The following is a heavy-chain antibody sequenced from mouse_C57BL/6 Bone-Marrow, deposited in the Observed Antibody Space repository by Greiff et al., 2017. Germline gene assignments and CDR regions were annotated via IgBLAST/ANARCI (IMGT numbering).Heavy chain of an antibody. V-gene: IGHV5-12*01. D-gene: IGHD2-4*01. CDR3: ARRGDYDEDAMDY. CDR1: GFTFSDYY. Sequence: EVKLVESGGGLVQPGGSLKLSCAASGFTFSDYYMYWVRQTPEKRLEWVAYISNGGGSTYYPDTVKGRFTISRDNAKNTLYLQMSRMKSEDTAMYDCARRGDYDEDAMDYWGQGTSVTVSS. CDR2: ISNGGGST. J-gene: IGHJ4*01.